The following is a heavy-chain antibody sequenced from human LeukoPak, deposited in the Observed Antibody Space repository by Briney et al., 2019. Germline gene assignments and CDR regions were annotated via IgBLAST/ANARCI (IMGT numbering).Heavy chain of an antibody. Sequence: PGGSLRLSCAASGFTFSDYYMSWIRQAPGKGLEWASYISSSGSTIYYADSVKGRFTISRDNAKNSLYLQMNSLRAEDTAVYYCASNRDQLVWEDWFDPWGQGTLVTVSS. CDR3: ASNRDQLVWEDWFDP. CDR1: GFTFSDYY. J-gene: IGHJ5*02. D-gene: IGHD6-6*01. V-gene: IGHV3-11*04. CDR2: ISSSGSTI.